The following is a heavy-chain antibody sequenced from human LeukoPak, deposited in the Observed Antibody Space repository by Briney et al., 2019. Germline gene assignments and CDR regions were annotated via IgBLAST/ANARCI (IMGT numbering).Heavy chain of an antibody. CDR3: ARMVSIVVVPAARPRGAFDI. CDR1: GGSISSGGYS. D-gene: IGHD2-2*01. J-gene: IGHJ3*02. V-gene: IGHV4-34*01. CDR2: INHSGST. Sequence: SETLSLTCAVSGGSISSGGYSWSWIRQPPGKGLEWIGEINHSGSTNYNPSLKSRVTISVDTSKNQFSLKLSSVTAADTAVYYCARMVSIVVVPAARPRGAFDIWGQGTMVTVSS.